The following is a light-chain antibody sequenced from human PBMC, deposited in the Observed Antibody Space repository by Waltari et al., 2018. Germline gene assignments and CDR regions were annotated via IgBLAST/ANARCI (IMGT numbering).Light chain of an antibody. CDR2: DAS. CDR3: QQFNNAWA. CDR1: QDISTF. V-gene: IGKV1-33*01. J-gene: IGKJ1*01. Sequence: DTQMTQSQASLSASVGDTVPITCQASQDISTFLVWYQQKPGKAPELLISDASILEPGVPSRFRGSGSGSHFTLTISGLQPEDIATYYCQQFNNAWAFGPGSKV.